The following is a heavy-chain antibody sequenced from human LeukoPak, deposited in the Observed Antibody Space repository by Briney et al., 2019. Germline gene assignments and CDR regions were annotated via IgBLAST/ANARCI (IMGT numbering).Heavy chain of an antibody. CDR1: GGSISSYY. CDR3: ARGAPYDYGGNSDAFDF. J-gene: IGHJ3*01. CDR2: IYYSGST. D-gene: IGHD4-23*01. V-gene: IGHV4-59*01. Sequence: SETLSLTCTVSGGSISSYYWSWIRQPPGKGLERLGYIYYSGSTNYSPSLKSRVTISVDTSKNQFSLKLSSVTAADTAVYYCARGAPYDYGGNSDAFDFWGQGTMVTVSS.